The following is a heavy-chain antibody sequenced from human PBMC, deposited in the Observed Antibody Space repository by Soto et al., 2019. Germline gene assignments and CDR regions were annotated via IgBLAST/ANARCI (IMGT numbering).Heavy chain of an antibody. J-gene: IGHJ4*02. Sequence: SETLSLTCTVSGGSIYGYYWSWVRQPPGKGLEWIGSIYYSGSTNYNPSLKSRVTISIDTSKNQFSLRLSSVTAADTAVYYCARALVFSWSGIYYFDYWGQGALVTVSS. CDR1: GGSIYGYY. V-gene: IGHV4-59*01. D-gene: IGHD3-3*01. CDR2: IYYSGST. CDR3: ARALVFSWSGIYYFDY.